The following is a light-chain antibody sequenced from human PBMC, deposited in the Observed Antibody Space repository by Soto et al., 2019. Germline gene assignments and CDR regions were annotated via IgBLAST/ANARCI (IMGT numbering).Light chain of an antibody. CDR3: QQYGISPLDT. Sequence: EIVLTQSPGTLSLSPGDRATLSCRASQSVNSNYLACYQHKPGQAPRLLIYVASSRATGVADRFSGSGSGTDFTLTVSRLEPEDFAGYDCQQYGISPLDTFGQGPKLEIK. CDR2: VAS. V-gene: IGKV3-20*01. J-gene: IGKJ2*01. CDR1: QSVNSNY.